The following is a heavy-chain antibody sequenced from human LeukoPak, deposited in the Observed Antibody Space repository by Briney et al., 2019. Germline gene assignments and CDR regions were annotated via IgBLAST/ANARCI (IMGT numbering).Heavy chain of an antibody. V-gene: IGHV3-15*01. CDR2: IKSKTDGGTT. Sequence: GGSLRLSCAASGFTFSKAWMSWVRQAAGKGLEWLGRIKSKTDGGTTDYAAPVKGRFTISRDDSKNTLYLQMNSLKTEDTAVYYCTTDLRSRRFDYWGQGTLVTVSS. CDR1: GFTFSKAW. J-gene: IGHJ4*02. CDR3: TTDLRSRRFDY.